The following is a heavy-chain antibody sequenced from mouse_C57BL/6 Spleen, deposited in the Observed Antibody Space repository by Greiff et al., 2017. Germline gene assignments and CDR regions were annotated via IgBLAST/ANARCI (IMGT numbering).Heavy chain of an antibody. CDR2: INPSYGGT. CDR1: GFTFTSYW. V-gene: IGHV1-53*01. CDR3: ARESSITRAFAY. J-gene: IGHJ3*01. D-gene: IGHD1-1*01. Sequence: QVQLQQPGTELVKPGASVKLSCKASGFTFTSYWLHWVKQRPGQGLEWIGNINPSYGGTNCNEEFRSKATLTVDTSSSTAYMQLSSLTSEDSAVYYCARESSITRAFAYWGQGTLVTVSA.